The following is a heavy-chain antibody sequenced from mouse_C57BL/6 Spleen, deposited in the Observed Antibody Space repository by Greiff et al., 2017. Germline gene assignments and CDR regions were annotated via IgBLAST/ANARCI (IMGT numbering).Heavy chain of an antibody. CDR3: ARERLRDYFDY. CDR1: GFSLTSYG. V-gene: IGHV2-3*01. Sequence: QVQLQQSGPGLVAPSQSLSISCTVSGFSLTSYGVSWVRQPPGKGLEWLGVIWGDGSTNYNSALISRLSISKDNSQSQVFLKLNSLQTDDTATYYCARERLRDYFDYWGQGTTLTVSS. CDR2: IWGDGST. D-gene: IGHD2-2*01. J-gene: IGHJ2*01.